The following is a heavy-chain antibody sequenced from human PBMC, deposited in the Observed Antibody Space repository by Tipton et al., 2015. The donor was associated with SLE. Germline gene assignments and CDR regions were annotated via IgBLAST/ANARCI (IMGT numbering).Heavy chain of an antibody. CDR2: INHSGST. V-gene: IGHV4-34*01. D-gene: IGHD1-26*01. CDR1: GGSFSGYY. J-gene: IGHJ4*02. Sequence: TLSLTCAVYGGSFSGYYWSWIRQPPGKGLEWIGEINHSGSTNYNPSLKSRVTISINTSKNQFSLNLSSVTAADTAVYYCAGGVGSRYFDYWGQGTLVTVSS. CDR3: AGGVGSRYFDY.